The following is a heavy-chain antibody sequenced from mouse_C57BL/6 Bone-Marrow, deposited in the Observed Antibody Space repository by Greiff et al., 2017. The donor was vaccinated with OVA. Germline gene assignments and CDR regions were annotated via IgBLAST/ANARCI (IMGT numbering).Heavy chain of an antibody. Sequence: EVKLMESGEGLVKPGGSLKLSCAASGFTFSSYAMSWVRQTPEKRLEWVAYISSGGDYIYYADTVKGRFTISRDNARNTLYLQMISLKSEDTAMYYCTRDLWGLGDYWGQGTTLTVSS. CDR1: GFTFSSYA. V-gene: IGHV5-9-1*02. CDR3: TRDLWGLGDY. CDR2: ISSGGDYI. J-gene: IGHJ2*01. D-gene: IGHD6-2*01.